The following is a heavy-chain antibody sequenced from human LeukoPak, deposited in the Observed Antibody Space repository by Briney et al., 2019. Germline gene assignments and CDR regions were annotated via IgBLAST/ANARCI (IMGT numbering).Heavy chain of an antibody. CDR3: ARGGFSYGYGLGDY. V-gene: IGHV3-74*01. D-gene: IGHD5-18*01. CDR2: INSDGGST. CDR1: GFTFTSDW. Sequence: GGSLRLSCAASGFTFTSDWMHWVRQAPGKGLVWVSRINSDGGSTSYADSVKGRFTISRDNAKSTLYLQMNSLRAEDTAVYCCARGGFSYGYGLGDYWGQGTLVAVSS. J-gene: IGHJ4*02.